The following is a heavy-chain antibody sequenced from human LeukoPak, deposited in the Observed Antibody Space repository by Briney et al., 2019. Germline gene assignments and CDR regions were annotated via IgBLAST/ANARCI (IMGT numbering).Heavy chain of an antibody. CDR2: ISYTGTYI. CDR3: ARDMGSSGLLGAFDI. J-gene: IGHJ3*02. D-gene: IGHD3-22*01. Sequence: GGSLRLSCAASAFSLNAYNMNWVRQAPGKGLEWVSSISYTGTYIYYADSVKGRFTISRDNAQNSLYLQMNSLRAEDTAVYYCARDMGSSGLLGAFDIWGQGTMVTVSS. V-gene: IGHV3-21*04. CDR1: AFSLNAYN.